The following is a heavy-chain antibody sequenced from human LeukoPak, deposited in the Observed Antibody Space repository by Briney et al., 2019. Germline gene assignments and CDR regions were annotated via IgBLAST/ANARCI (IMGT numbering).Heavy chain of an antibody. V-gene: IGHV3-21*01. CDR2: FGTRSTSI. CDR1: GFTFSGYS. CDR3: AREVSEGFDF. Sequence: PGGSLRLSCTASGFTFSGYSMNWIRQAPGKGLEWVSSFGTRSTSIYHAGSVKGRFAISRDNAKNLPYLQMSSLRAEDTALYYCAREVSEGFDFWGQGTLVTVSS. J-gene: IGHJ4*02. D-gene: IGHD3-22*01.